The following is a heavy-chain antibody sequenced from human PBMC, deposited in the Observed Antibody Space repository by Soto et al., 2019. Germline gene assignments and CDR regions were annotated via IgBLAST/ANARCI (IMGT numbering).Heavy chain of an antibody. Sequence: GGSLRLSCAASGFTFYDYAMHWVRQAPGKGLEWVSGISWNSGSIGYADSVKGRFTISRDNAKNSLYPQMNSLRAEDTALYYCAKDVAAVAGYYYMDVWGKGTTVTVSS. CDR1: GFTFYDYA. CDR3: AKDVAAVAGYYYMDV. D-gene: IGHD6-19*01. CDR2: ISWNSGSI. J-gene: IGHJ6*03. V-gene: IGHV3-9*01.